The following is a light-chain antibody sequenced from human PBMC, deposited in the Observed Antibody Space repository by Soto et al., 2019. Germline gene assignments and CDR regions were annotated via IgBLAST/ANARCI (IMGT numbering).Light chain of an antibody. V-gene: IGKV1-33*01. CDR2: DAS. J-gene: IGKJ2*01. CDR1: QDISNY. CDR3: KQYDNLPSYT. Sequence: DIQMTQSPSSLSASVGDRVTITCQASQDISNYLNWYQQKPGKAPKLLIYDASNLETGVPSRFSGSGSGTDFTFTISSLQPEDIAKYYCKQYDNLPSYTFGQGTKLEIK.